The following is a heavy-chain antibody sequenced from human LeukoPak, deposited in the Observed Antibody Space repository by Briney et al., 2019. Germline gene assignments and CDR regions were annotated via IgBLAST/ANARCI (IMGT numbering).Heavy chain of an antibody. CDR1: GFTFDDYT. Sequence: SGGSLRLSCAASGFTFDDYTMHWVRQAPGKGLEWVSLISWDGGSTYYADSVKGRFTISRDNSKNSLYLQMNSLRTEDTALYYCAKDYGYYVFVYGMDAWGQGTTVTVSS. V-gene: IGHV3-43*01. D-gene: IGHD4-17*01. CDR3: AKDYGYYVFVYGMDA. CDR2: ISWDGGST. J-gene: IGHJ6*02.